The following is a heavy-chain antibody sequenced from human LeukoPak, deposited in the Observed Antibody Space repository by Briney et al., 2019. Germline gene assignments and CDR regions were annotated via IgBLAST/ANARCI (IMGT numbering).Heavy chain of an antibody. CDR3: ARDFWWSSSGSSGMGFDY. CDR2: IYYSGST. D-gene: IGHD6-19*01. Sequence: SETLSLTCTVPGGSISNYYWSWIRQPPGKELEWIGYIYYSGSTNYNPSLKSRVTISVDTSKNQFSLKMSSVTAADTAVYYCARDFWWSSSGSSGMGFDYWGQGTLVTVSS. CDR1: GGSISNYY. V-gene: IGHV4-59*12. J-gene: IGHJ4*02.